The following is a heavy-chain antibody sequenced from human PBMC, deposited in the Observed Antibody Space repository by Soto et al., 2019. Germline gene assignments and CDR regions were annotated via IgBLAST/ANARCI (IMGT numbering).Heavy chain of an antibody. D-gene: IGHD1-1*01. CDR3: ARMESFGPLNWFDP. J-gene: IGHJ5*02. CDR2: ITNTGITT. V-gene: IGHV3-23*01. CDR1: GFDFSTHA. Sequence: LRLSCAASGFDFSTHALTWVRQAPGKGLEWLSSITNTGITTHYADSVKGRVTMTRDISIATAYMELNSLTSEDTAIYYCARMESFGPLNWFDPWGQGTLVTVSS.